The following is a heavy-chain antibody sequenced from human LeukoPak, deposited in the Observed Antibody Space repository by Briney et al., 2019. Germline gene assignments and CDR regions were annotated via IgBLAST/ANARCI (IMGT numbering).Heavy chain of an antibody. D-gene: IGHD2-21*02. V-gene: IGHV4-61*02. CDR1: GGSISSGSYY. J-gene: IGHJ5*02. Sequence: SETLSLTCTVSGGSISSGSYYWSWIRQPAGKGLEWIGRIYTSGSTHYNPSLKSRVTISVDTSKNQFSLKLSSVTAADTAVYYCARETGGGDDLTFDPWGQGTLVTVSS. CDR3: ARETGGGDDLTFDP. CDR2: IYTSGST.